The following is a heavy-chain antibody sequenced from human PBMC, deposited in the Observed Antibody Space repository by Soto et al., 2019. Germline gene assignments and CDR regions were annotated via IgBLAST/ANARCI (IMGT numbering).Heavy chain of an antibody. V-gene: IGHV1-3*01. J-gene: IGHJ6*02. CDR2: INAGNGNT. D-gene: IGHD5-12*01. CDR3: ARAGPAVANHQVTPSGYYYGMDV. CDR1: GYTFTSYA. Sequence: ASVKVSCKASGYTFTSYAMHWVRQAPGQRLEWMGWINAGNGNTKYSQKFQGRVTITRDTSASTAYMELSSLRSEDTAVYYCARAGPAVANHQVTPSGYYYGMDVWGQGTTVTVSS.